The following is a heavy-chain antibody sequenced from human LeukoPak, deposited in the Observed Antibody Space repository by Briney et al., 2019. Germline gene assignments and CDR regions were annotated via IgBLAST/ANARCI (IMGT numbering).Heavy chain of an antibody. Sequence: ASVKVSCKASGGTFSSYAISWVRQAPGQGLEWMGGIIPIFGTANYAQKFQGRVTITTDESTSTAYMELSSLRSEDTAVYYCARLAASWFDPWGQGTLVTVSS. CDR1: GGTFSSYA. D-gene: IGHD6-25*01. J-gene: IGHJ5*02. CDR2: IIPIFGTA. CDR3: ARLAASWFDP. V-gene: IGHV1-69*05.